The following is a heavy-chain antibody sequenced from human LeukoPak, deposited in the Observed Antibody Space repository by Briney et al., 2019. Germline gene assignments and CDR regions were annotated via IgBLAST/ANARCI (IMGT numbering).Heavy chain of an antibody. CDR2: IYHSGST. D-gene: IGHD2-15*01. J-gene: IGHJ4*02. CDR1: GYSISSGYY. V-gene: IGHV4-38-2*02. Sequence: SETLSLTCTVSGYSISSGYYWGWIRQPPGKGLEWIGSIYHSGSTYYNPSLKSRVTISVDTSKNQFSLKLSSVTAADTAVYYCAGAAVVVVAATFDYWGQGTLVTVSS. CDR3: AGAAVVVVAATFDY.